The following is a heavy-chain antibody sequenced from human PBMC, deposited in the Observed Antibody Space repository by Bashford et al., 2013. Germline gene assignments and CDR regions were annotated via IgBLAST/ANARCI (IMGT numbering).Heavy chain of an antibody. J-gene: IGHJ4*02. Sequence: WVRQAPGEGLEWMEGSALFLGIANSTQKFQGRVIFSADTSTDTAYMELTRLTSEDTAVYYCARDSPVSPTGLFDLWGQGTLVTVSS. D-gene: IGHD4-11*01. CDR2: SALFLGIA. V-gene: IGHV1-69*17. CDR3: ARDSPVSPTGLFDL.